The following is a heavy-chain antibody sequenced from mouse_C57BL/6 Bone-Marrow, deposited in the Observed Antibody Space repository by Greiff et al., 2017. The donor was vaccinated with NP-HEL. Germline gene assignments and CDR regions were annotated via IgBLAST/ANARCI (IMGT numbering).Heavy chain of an antibody. V-gene: IGHV1-81*01. CDR2: IYPRSGNT. CDR1: GYTFTSYG. Sequence: QVQLKQSGAELARPGASVKLSCKASGYTFTSYGISWVKQRTGQGLEWIGEIYPRSGNTYYNEKFKGKATLTADKSSSTAYMELRSLTSEDSAVYFCARERASTGYQYDFDYWGQGTTLTVSS. D-gene: IGHD3-2*02. CDR3: ARERASTGYQYDFDY. J-gene: IGHJ2*01.